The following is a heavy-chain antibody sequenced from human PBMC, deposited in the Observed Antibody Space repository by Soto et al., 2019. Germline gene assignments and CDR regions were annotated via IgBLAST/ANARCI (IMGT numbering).Heavy chain of an antibody. CDR2: INHSGST. Sequence: PSETLSLTCAVYGGSFSGYYWSWIRQPPGKGLEWIGEINHSGSTNYNPSLKSRVTISVDTSKNQFSLKLSPVTAADTAVYYCARGFGYSSGWGRYNWFDPWGQGTLVTVSS. CDR3: ARGFGYSSGWGRYNWFDP. D-gene: IGHD6-19*01. J-gene: IGHJ5*02. V-gene: IGHV4-34*01. CDR1: GGSFSGYY.